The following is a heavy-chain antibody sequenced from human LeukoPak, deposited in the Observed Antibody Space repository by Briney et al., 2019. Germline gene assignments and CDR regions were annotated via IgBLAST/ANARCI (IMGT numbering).Heavy chain of an antibody. Sequence: GGSLRLSCAASGFTFSSYAMSWVGQAPGKGLQWVSGISGSGSRTYYADSVKGRFTISRDNSKNTLYLQMNSLRAEDTAIYYCAKDFGSGSGTYYYFDFWGRGTLVTVSS. J-gene: IGHJ4*02. CDR1: GFTFSSYA. CDR3: AKDFGSGSGTYYYFDF. D-gene: IGHD1-26*01. CDR2: ISGSGSRT. V-gene: IGHV3-23*01.